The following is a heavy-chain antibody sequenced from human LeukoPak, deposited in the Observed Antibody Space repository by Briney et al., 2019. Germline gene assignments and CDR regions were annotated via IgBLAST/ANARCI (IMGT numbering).Heavy chain of an antibody. CDR1: GYTFTGYY. D-gene: IGHD1-26*01. Sequence: ASVKVSCKASGYTFTGYYMHWVRQAPGQGLEWMGWINPNSGGTNYAQKFQGRVTMTRDTSISTAYMELSRLRSDDTAVYYCARVVVGVGATVRPPDYWGQGTLVTVSS. CDR3: ARVVVGVGATVRPPDY. J-gene: IGHJ4*02. CDR2: INPNSGGT. V-gene: IGHV1-2*02.